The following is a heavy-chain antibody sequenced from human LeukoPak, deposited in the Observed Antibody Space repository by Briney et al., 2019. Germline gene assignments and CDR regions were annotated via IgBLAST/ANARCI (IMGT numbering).Heavy chain of an antibody. D-gene: IGHD3-16*01. CDR3: ATTWPYMTSFGAPIFNPAA. CDR2: ISGSGSRT. Sequence: GGSLRLSCVASGLYFSNYGMRWVRQAAGRGVELVSAISGSGSRTPNALSVQGLFTVSIHNSQSTFYPQIETLRPEHTALYYCATTWPYMTSFGAPIFNPAAWGQGTTVTVSS. V-gene: IGHV3-23*01. J-gene: IGHJ6*02. CDR1: GLYFSNYG.